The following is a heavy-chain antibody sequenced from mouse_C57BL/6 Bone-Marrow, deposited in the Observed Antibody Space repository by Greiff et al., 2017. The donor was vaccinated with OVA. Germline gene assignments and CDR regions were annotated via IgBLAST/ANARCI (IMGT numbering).Heavy chain of an antibody. D-gene: IGHD2-2*01. CDR3: ARSTMVKGDY. Sequence: VQLQQSGPVLVKPGASVKMSCKASGYTFTDYYMNWVKQSHGKSLEWIGVINPYNGGTSYNQKFKGKATLTVDKSSSTAYMELNSLTSEDSAVYYCARSTMVKGDYWGQGTTLTVSS. CDR1: GYTFTDYY. V-gene: IGHV1-19*01. J-gene: IGHJ2*01. CDR2: INPYNGGT.